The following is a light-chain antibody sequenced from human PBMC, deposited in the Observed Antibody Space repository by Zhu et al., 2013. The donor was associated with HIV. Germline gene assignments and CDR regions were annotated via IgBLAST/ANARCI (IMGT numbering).Light chain of an antibody. CDR2: AAS. J-gene: IGKJ4*01. CDR1: QSISSY. CDR3: QQSYSTPIT. V-gene: IGKV1-39*01. Sequence: DIQMTQSPLSLSASVGDRVTVTCRASQSISSYLHWYQQRPGEAPKVLIYAASTLQSGVPSRFSGSASGTTFTLTISSLQPEDFATYYCQQSYSTPITFGGGPRW.